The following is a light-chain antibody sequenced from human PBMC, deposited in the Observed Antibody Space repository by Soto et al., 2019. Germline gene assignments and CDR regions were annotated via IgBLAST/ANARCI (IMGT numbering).Light chain of an antibody. CDR3: SSYAGINNLV. J-gene: IGLJ2*01. CDR1: SSDVGGYNY. V-gene: IGLV2-8*01. CDR2: EVS. Sequence: QSALTQPASASGSPGQSVTISCTGTSSDVGGYNYVSWYQLQPGKAPKLIIYEVSKWPSGVPDRFLGSKSGNTASLTVSGLQAEDEADYYCSSYAGINNLVFGGGTKVTVL.